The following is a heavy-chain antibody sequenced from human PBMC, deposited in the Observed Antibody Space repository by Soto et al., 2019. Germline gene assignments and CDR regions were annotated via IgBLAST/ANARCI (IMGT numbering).Heavy chain of an antibody. Sequence: QVQLVQSGAEVKKPGSSVKVSCKASGGTFSSYAISWVRQAPGQGLEWMGGIIPIFGTANYAQKFQGRVTITADESTSTAYMELSSLRSEDTAVYYCARVTAPKQWLVNQQGSYYYYYGMDVRGQGTTVTVSS. CDR1: GGTFSSYA. CDR3: ARVTAPKQWLVNQQGSYYYYYGMDV. D-gene: IGHD6-19*01. J-gene: IGHJ6*02. CDR2: IIPIFGTA. V-gene: IGHV1-69*01.